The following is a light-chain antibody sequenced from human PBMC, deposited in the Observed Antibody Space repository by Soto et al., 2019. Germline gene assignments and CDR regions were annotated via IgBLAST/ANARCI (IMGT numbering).Light chain of an antibody. V-gene: IGLV1-47*01. Sequence: QLVLTQPPSASGTPGQRVTVSCSGTFSNFGTDYVYWFRHFPGTAPKLLIYRNNQRPSGVPDRFSGSKSGTSASLAISGLRSEDEADYYCAAWDDTLSGPWVFGGGTKLTVL. CDR3: AAWDDTLSGPWV. CDR1: FSNFGTDY. J-gene: IGLJ3*02. CDR2: RNN.